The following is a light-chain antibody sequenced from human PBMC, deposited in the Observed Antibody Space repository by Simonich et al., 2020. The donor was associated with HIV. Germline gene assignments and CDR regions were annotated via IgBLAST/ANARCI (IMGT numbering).Light chain of an antibody. CDR1: QSVSSN. Sequence: VMTQSPAPLSVSPGESATLPCMASQSVSSNLAWYQQKPGQAPRRLIYGASTRATGIPARFSGSGSGTEFTLTISSMQSEDFAVYYCQQYNNWPPGTFGQGTKLEIK. CDR2: GAS. V-gene: IGKV3-15*01. J-gene: IGKJ2*01. CDR3: QQYNNWPPGT.